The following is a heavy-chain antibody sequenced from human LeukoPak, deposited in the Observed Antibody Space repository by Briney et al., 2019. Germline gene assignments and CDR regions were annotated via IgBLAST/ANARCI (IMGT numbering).Heavy chain of an antibody. CDR1: GYRFTSYG. CDR3: ARGGDGDILNGLVFDY. J-gene: IGHJ4*02. Sequence: GASVKVSCKASGYRFTSYGISWVRQAPGQGLEWMGWISAYNGNTNYAQKLQGRVTMTTDTSTSTAYMELRSLRSDDTAVYYCARGGDGDILNGLVFDYWGQGTRVTVSS. CDR2: ISAYNGNT. V-gene: IGHV1-18*01. D-gene: IGHD3-9*01.